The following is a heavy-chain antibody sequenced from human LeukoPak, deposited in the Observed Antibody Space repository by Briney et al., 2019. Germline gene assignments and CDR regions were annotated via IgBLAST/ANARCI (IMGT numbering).Heavy chain of an antibody. D-gene: IGHD2-15*01. CDR1: GFTFSSYW. J-gene: IGHJ4*02. CDR2: INSDGSST. CDR3: ARYCSGDRCYLGIDY. Sequence: GGSLRLSCAASGFTFSSYWMHWVRQAPGKGLVWVSRINSDGSSTSYADSVKGRFTISRDNAKKTLYLQMNSLRAEDTAVYYCARYCSGDRCYLGIDYWGQGTLVTVSS. V-gene: IGHV3-74*01.